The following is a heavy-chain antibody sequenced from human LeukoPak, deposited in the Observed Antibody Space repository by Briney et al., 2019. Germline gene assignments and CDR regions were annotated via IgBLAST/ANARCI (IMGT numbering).Heavy chain of an antibody. CDR3: AKSNGYGLIDY. D-gene: IGHD5-12*01. V-gene: IGHV4-34*01. J-gene: IGHJ4*02. CDR2: INHSGST. CDR1: GGSFSGYY. Sequence: PSETLSLTCAVYGGSFSGYYWTWIRQPPGKGLEWIGEINHSGSTNYNPSLKSRVTISVDTSKNQFSLKLSSVTAADTAMYYCAKSNGYGLIDYWGQGTLVTVSS.